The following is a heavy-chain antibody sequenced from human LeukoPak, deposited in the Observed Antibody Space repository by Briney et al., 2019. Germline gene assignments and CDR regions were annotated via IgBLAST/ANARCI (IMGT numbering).Heavy chain of an antibody. J-gene: IGHJ4*02. CDR2: IYHSGST. Sequence: SETLSLTCTLSGGSISTYCWSWIRQPPGKGLEWIGYIYHSGSTNYNPSLKSRVTISVDTSTNQFSLKLSSVTAADTAVYYCARGGGYASPIGYWGQGALVTVSS. CDR3: ARGGGYASPIGY. D-gene: IGHD5-12*01. V-gene: IGHV4-59*01. CDR1: GGSISTYC.